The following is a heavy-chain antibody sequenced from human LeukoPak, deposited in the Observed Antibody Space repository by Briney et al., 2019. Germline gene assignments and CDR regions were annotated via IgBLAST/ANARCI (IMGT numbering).Heavy chain of an antibody. Sequence: PSETLSLTCAVYGGSFSGYYWSWIRQPPGKGLEWIGEINHSGSTNYNPSLKSRVTISVDTSKNQFSLKLSSVTAADTAVYYCARGGGLLWFGDPIRPYYFDYWGQGTLVTVSS. V-gene: IGHV4-34*01. CDR2: INHSGST. CDR1: GGSFSGYY. D-gene: IGHD3-10*01. CDR3: ARGGGLLWFGDPIRPYYFDY. J-gene: IGHJ4*02.